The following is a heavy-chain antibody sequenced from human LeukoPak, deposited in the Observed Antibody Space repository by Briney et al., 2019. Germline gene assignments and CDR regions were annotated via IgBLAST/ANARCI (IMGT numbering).Heavy chain of an antibody. D-gene: IGHD3-3*01. CDR2: INHSGST. CDR3: ASAILEAADSRFDY. CDR1: GGSFSGYY. J-gene: IGHJ4*02. V-gene: IGHV4-34*01. Sequence: SETLSLTCAVYGGSFSGYYWSWLRQPPGKGLEWLGEINHSGSTNYNPSLKSRVTISVDTSKNQFSLKLSSVTAADTAVYYCASAILEAADSRFDYWGQGTLVTVSS.